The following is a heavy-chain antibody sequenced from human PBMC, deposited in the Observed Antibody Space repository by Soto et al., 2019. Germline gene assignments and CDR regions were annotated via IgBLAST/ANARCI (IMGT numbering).Heavy chain of an antibody. J-gene: IGHJ5*02. CDR3: ARMFRDNWFDP. V-gene: IGHV3-33*01. D-gene: IGHD3-10*02. CDR1: GFTFSSYG. CDR2: IWYDGSNK. Sequence: GGSLRLSCAASGFTFSSYGMHWVRQAPGKGLEWVAVIWYDGSNKYYADSVKGRFTISRDNSKNTLYLQMNSLRAEDTAMYYCARMFRDNWFDPWGQGTLVTVSS.